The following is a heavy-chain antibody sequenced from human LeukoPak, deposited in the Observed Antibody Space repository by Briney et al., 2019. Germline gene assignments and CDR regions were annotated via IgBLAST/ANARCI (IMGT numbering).Heavy chain of an antibody. CDR1: GFTFSSYW. Sequence: GGSLRLSCAASGFTFSSYWMSWVRQAPGKGLEWVANIKQDGSEKYYVDSVKGRFTISRDNAKNSLYLQMNSLRAEDTAVYYCARDHYDILTGPDYWGQGTLVPVSS. J-gene: IGHJ4*02. CDR3: ARDHYDILTGPDY. CDR2: IKQDGSEK. V-gene: IGHV3-7*03. D-gene: IGHD3-9*01.